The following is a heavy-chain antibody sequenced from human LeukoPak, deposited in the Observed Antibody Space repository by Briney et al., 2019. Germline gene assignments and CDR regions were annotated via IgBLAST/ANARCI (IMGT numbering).Heavy chain of an antibody. V-gene: IGHV4-4*07. CDR3: ARDGDSSAYYETHYYYGMDV. J-gene: IGHJ6*02. CDR2: IYTSGST. Sequence: SETLSLTCTASGGSISNYYWNWIRQPAGKGLEWIGRIYTSGSTNYNPSLKSRVTMSVDTSKNQFSLKLSSVTAADTAVYYCARDGDSSAYYETHYYYGMDVWGQGTTVTVSS. CDR1: GGSISNYY. D-gene: IGHD3-22*01.